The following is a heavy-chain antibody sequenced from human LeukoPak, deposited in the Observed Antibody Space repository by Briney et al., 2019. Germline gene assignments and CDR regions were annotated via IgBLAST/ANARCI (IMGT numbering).Heavy chain of an antibody. D-gene: IGHD3-22*01. V-gene: IGHV3-23*01. CDR2: ISGSGDST. J-gene: IGHJ4*02. Sequence: GRSLRLSCAASGFTFSSYAMSWVRQAPGKGLEWVSAISGSGDSTYYGDSVEGRFTISRDNSKNTLYLQMNSLRAEDTAMYYCARGDDSGYYDYFDYWGQGALVTVSS. CDR1: GFTFSSYA. CDR3: ARGDDSGYYDYFDY.